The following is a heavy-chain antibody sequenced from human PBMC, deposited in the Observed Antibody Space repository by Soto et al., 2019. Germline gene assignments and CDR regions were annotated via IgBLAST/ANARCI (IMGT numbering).Heavy chain of an antibody. D-gene: IGHD3-16*01. CDR1: GFTVGTDY. CDR3: ARAKRGGFDY. CDR2: SYSDGNT. V-gene: IGHV3-53*01. J-gene: IGHJ4*02. Sequence: GGSLRLSCAASGFTVGTDYMSWVRQAPGKGLELVSFSYSDGNTHYADSVKGRFTTSRDTSKNTLYLQMNSLRTEDTAVYYCARAKRGGFDYWGQGTVVTVSS.